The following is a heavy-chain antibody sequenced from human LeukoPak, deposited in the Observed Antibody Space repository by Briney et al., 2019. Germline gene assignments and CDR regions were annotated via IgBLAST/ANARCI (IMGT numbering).Heavy chain of an antibody. CDR1: GGSFSGYY. J-gene: IGHJ4*02. CDR2: INHSGST. D-gene: IGHD5-24*01. Sequence: SETLSLTCAVYGGSFSGYYWSWIRRPPGKGLEWIGEINHSGSTNYNPSLKSRVTISVDTSKNQFSLKLSSVTAADTAVYYCARERRDGYKVYFDYWGQGTLVTVSS. CDR3: ARERRDGYKVYFDY. V-gene: IGHV4-34*01.